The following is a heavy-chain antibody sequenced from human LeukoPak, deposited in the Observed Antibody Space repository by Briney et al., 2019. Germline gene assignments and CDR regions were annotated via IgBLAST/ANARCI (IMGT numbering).Heavy chain of an antibody. CDR1: GFTFSNYG. CDR3: AKEDTAISSYGLDV. Sequence: GGSLRLSCAASGFTFSNYGMHWVRQAPGKGREGVAVISYDGSNKSFADSVKGRFTISRDNSKNTLYLQMNSLRAEDTALYYCAKEDTAISSYGLDVWGQGTTVTVSS. CDR2: ISYDGSNK. V-gene: IGHV3-30*18. J-gene: IGHJ6*02. D-gene: IGHD5-18*01.